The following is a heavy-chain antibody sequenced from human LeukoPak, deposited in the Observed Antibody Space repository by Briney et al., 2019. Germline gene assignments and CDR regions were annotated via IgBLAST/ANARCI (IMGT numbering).Heavy chain of an antibody. J-gene: IGHJ6*03. V-gene: IGHV4-39*07. Sequence: SETLSLTCTVSGGSISSSSYYWGWIRQPPGKGLEWIGSIYYSGSTYYNPSLKSRVTISVDTSTNQVSLKLRSVTAADTAVYYCARTTEGYAGGPGYSYYYYMDVWGKGTTVTISS. CDR2: IYYSGST. CDR1: GGSISSSSYY. CDR3: ARTTEGYAGGPGYSYYYYMDV. D-gene: IGHD5-12*01.